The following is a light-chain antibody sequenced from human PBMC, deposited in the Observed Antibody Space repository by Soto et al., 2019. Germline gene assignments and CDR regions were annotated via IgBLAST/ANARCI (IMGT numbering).Light chain of an antibody. V-gene: IGKV3-20*01. CDR2: RAS. J-gene: IGKJ3*01. CDR1: QTISSSF. Sequence: EIVLTKSPGTLSLSPGERATLSCRASQTISSSFLAWYQQKPGQAPRLLIYRASRRAPGIPDRFSGSGSWTDFTLTISRLEPEDFAMYYCHQFGSSPLDTFGPGTKVEIK. CDR3: HQFGSSPLDT.